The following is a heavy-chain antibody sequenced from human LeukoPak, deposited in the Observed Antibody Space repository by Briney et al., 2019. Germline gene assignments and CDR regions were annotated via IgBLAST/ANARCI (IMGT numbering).Heavy chain of an antibody. CDR2: IRYDGSNK. J-gene: IGHJ4*02. V-gene: IGHV3-30*02. Sequence: GGSLRLSCAASGFTFSSYGMHWVRQAPGKGLEWVAFIRYDGSNKYYADSVKGRFTISRDNSKNTLYLQMNSLRAEDTAVYYCAKDRDIVVPFDYWGQGTLATVSS. CDR1: GFTFSSYG. CDR3: AKDRDIVVPFDY. D-gene: IGHD2-2*01.